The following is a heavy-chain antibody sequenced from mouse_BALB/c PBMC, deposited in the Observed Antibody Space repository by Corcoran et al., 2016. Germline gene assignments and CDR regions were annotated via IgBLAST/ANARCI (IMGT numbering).Heavy chain of an antibody. V-gene: IGHV9-4*02. CDR3: ARSGGSSYNAMDY. CDR1: GYTFTTAG. Sequence: QIQLVQSGPELKKPGETVRISCKASGYTFTTAGMQWVQKMPGKGLKWIGWINTHSGVPKYAEDFKGRFAFSLETSASTAYLQISNLKNEDTATYFCARSGGSSYNAMDYWGQGTSVTVSS. CDR2: INTHSGVP. D-gene: IGHD1-1*01. J-gene: IGHJ4*01.